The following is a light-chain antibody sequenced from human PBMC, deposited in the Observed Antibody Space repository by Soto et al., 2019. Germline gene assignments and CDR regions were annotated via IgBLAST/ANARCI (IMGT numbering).Light chain of an antibody. CDR2: DAS. CDR1: QSISSN. J-gene: IGKJ4*01. CDR3: QQRSNWPPLT. Sequence: EIVLTQSPATLSLSPGERATLSCRASQSISSNFAWYQQKRGQAPRLLIYDASNRANGIPARFSGSGSGTAVTLPISSREPEDFAVYYCQQRSNWPPLTFGGGTKVEIK. V-gene: IGKV3-11*01.